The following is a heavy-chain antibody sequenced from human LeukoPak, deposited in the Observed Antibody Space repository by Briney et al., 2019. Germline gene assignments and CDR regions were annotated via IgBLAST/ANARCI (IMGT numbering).Heavy chain of an antibody. V-gene: IGHV4-59*08. J-gene: IGHJ5*02. Sequence: SETLFLTCTVSGGSISNYYWSWIRQPPGKGLEWIGYIYYSGSTNHNPSLKSRVTISVDTSKNQFSLKLSSVTAADTAVYYCAKQENWFDPWGQGTLVTVSS. CDR2: IYYSGST. CDR3: AKQENWFDP. CDR1: GGSISNYY.